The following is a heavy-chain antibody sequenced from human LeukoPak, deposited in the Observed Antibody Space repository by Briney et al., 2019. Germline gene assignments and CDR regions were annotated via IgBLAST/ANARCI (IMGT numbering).Heavy chain of an antibody. D-gene: IGHD5-24*01. CDR3: AGRDGYNFVGHFDY. Sequence: GASVKVSCKASGGTFSSYAISWVRQAPGQGLEWMGGIIPIFGTANYAQKFQGRVTITADKSTSTAYMELSSLRSEDTAVYYCAGRDGYNFVGHFDYWGQGTLVTVSS. CDR1: GGTFSSYA. V-gene: IGHV1-69*06. J-gene: IGHJ4*02. CDR2: IIPIFGTA.